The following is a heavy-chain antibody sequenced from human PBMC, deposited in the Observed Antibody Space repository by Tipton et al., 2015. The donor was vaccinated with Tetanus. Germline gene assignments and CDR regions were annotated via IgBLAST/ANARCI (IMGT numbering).Heavy chain of an antibody. CDR2: IYHTGST. CDR1: GVSISSSNW. CDR3: ARGVWSPLYNWFDP. Sequence: TLSLTCAVSGVSISSSNWWSWVRQPPGKGLEWIGEIYHTGSTDYNPSLKSRLTISVDKSKNHFSLKLSSVTVADTAVYYCARGVWSPLYNWFDPWGQGTLVTVSS. J-gene: IGHJ5*02. D-gene: IGHD1-26*01. V-gene: IGHV4-4*02.